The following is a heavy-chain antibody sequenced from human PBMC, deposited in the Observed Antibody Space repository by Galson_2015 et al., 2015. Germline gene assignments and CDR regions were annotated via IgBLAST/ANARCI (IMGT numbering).Heavy chain of an antibody. V-gene: IGHV4-4*02. Sequence: SETLSLTCAVSGGSISSSNWWSWVRQPPGKGLEWIGEIYHSGSTNYNPSLKSRVTISVDKSKNQFSLKLSSVTAADTAVYYCARGIYGSGNYPNTFDYWGQGTLVTVSS. CDR1: GGSISSSNW. CDR2: IYHSGST. J-gene: IGHJ4*02. CDR3: ARGIYGSGNYPNTFDY. D-gene: IGHD3-10*01.